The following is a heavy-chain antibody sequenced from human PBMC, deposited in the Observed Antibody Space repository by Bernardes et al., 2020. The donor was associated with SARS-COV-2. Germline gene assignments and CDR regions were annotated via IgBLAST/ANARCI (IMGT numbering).Heavy chain of an antibody. V-gene: IGHV4-39*01. CDR2: IYYSGST. CDR1: GGSISSSSYY. J-gene: IGHJ4*02. Sequence: SETLSLTCTVSGGSISSSSYYWGWIRQPPGKGLEWIGSIYYSGSTYYNPSLKSQVTISVDTSKNQFSLKLSSVTAADTAVYYCARIHRITIFGVVTDYWGQGTLVTVSS. D-gene: IGHD3-3*01. CDR3: ARIHRITIFGVVTDY.